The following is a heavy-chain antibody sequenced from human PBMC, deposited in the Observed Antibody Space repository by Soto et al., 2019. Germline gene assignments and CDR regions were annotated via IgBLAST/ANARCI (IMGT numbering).Heavy chain of an antibody. V-gene: IGHV3-30*18. CDR1: GFTFSSYG. D-gene: IGHD2-2*01. Sequence: GGSLRLSCAASGFTFSSYGMHWVRQAPGKGLEWVAVVSNDGNTKYYADSVKGRFTISRDNSKNTLYLQMNSLRADDTAVYYCAKEPTVAAVNFDYWGQGT. CDR3: AKEPTVAAVNFDY. CDR2: VSNDGNTK. J-gene: IGHJ4*02.